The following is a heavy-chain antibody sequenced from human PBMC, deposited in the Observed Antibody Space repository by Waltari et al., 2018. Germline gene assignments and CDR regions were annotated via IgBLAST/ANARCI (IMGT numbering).Heavy chain of an antibody. D-gene: IGHD1-26*01. V-gene: IGHV1-69*12. CDR3: AKRIVGGPFDV. J-gene: IGHJ3*01. CDR2: IIPIFGNP. CDR1: GGSFGTYA. Sequence: QVHLVQSGAEVRRPGSSVKVSCEASGGSFGTYAITWVRQAPGQGLEWIAGIIPIFGNPNYAQKFQDRVKVAADELTRTAFMELSSLRPDDTAVYYCAKRIVGGPFDVWGQGTMVIVSS.